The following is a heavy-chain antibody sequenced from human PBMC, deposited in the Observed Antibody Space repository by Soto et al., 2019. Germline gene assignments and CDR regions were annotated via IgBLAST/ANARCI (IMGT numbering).Heavy chain of an antibody. CDR1: GGTFSSYT. D-gene: IGHD5-12*01. Sequence: QVQLVQSGAEVKKPGSSVKVSCKASGGTFSSYTISWVRQAPGQGLEWMGRIIPILGIANYAQKFQGRVTITADKSTSTAYMELSSLRTEDTAVYYCARGRPPLRRDGMDVWCQGTTVNGYS. J-gene: IGHJ6*02. CDR2: IIPILGIA. CDR3: ARGRPPLRRDGMDV. V-gene: IGHV1-69*02.